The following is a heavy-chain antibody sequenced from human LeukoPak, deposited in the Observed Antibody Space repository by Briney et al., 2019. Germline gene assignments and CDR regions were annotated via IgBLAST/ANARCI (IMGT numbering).Heavy chain of an antibody. CDR1: GGSISSSSYY. CDR3: ASVYCRSTSCWFDY. J-gene: IGHJ4*02. V-gene: IGHV4-39*01. Sequence: SETLSLTCTVSGGSISSSSYYWGWIGQPPGKGLEWIGSMYYSGSTYYNPSLKSLVTITVDTSKNQFSLKLSSVTAADTAVYYCASVYCRSTSCWFDYWGQGTLVTVSS. CDR2: MYYSGST. D-gene: IGHD2-2*01.